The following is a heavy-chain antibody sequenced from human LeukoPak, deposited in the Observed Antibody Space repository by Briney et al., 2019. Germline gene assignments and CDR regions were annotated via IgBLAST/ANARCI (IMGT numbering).Heavy chain of an antibody. CDR3: AKERGYNYFVY. J-gene: IGHJ4*02. Sequence: PGGSLRLSCAASGFTFSSYSMNWVRQAPGKGLEWVSGISGSGDSTSYADSVKGRFTIFRDNSKNTVYLQMNSLRAEDTAVYYCAKERGYNYFVYWGQGTLVTVSS. V-gene: IGHV3-23*01. D-gene: IGHD5-24*01. CDR2: ISGSGDST. CDR1: GFTFSSYS.